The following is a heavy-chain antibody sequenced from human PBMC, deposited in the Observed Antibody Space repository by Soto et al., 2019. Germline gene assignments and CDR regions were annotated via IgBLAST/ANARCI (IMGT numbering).Heavy chain of an antibody. Sequence: ASVKVSCKASGYTFTSYAMNWVRQAPGQGLEWMGWINTNTGNPTYAQGFTGRFVFSLDTSVSTAYLQICSLKAEDTAVYYCASWGDYSTDYYMYVWGKGTTVTVSS. J-gene: IGHJ6*03. CDR3: ASWGDYSTDYYMYV. CDR1: GYTFTSYA. D-gene: IGHD4-4*01. CDR2: INTNTGNP. V-gene: IGHV7-4-1*01.